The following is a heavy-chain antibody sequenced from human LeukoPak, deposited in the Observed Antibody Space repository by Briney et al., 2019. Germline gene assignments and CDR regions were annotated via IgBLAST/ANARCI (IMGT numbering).Heavy chain of an antibody. D-gene: IGHD1-20*01. CDR1: GFTVSSNY. V-gene: IGHV3-66*02. Sequence: PGGSLRLSCAASGFTVSSNYMSWVRQAPGKGLEWVSVIYSGGSTYYADSVKGRFAISRDNSKNTLYLQMNSLRAEDTAVYYCARGITGTENAFDIWGQGTMVTVSS. CDR3: ARGITGTENAFDI. CDR2: IYSGGST. J-gene: IGHJ3*02.